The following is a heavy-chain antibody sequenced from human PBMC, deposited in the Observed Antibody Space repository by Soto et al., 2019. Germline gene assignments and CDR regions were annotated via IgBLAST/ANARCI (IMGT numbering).Heavy chain of an antibody. CDR2: IYHSGST. CDR3: ARAGGLGAVAVDY. CDR1: GGSISSGGYS. V-gene: IGHV4-30-2*01. Sequence: QLQLQESGSGLVKPSQTLSLTCAVSGGSISSGGYSWSWIRQPPGKGLEWIGYIYHSGSTYYNPSLKSRVTISVDRSKNQFSLKLSSVTAADTAGYYCARAGGLGAVAVDYWGKGTLVTVSS. J-gene: IGHJ4*02. D-gene: IGHD6-19*01.